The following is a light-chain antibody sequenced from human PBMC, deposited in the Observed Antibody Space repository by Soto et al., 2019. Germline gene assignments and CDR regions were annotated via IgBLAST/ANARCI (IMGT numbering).Light chain of an antibody. Sequence: EIVMTQSPATLSVSPGERATLSCRASQSVSSKLAWYQQKPGQAPRLLIYGASTRVTGIPARFSGSGSGTEFTLTISSLQSEDFAVYYCQQYNNWPPYTFGQGTKLEIK. CDR1: QSVSSK. CDR3: QQYNNWPPYT. V-gene: IGKV3D-15*01. J-gene: IGKJ2*01. CDR2: GAS.